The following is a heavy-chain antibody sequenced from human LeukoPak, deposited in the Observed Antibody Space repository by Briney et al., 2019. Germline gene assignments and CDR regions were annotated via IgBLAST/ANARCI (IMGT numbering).Heavy chain of an antibody. D-gene: IGHD1-20*01. CDR1: GFTFSSYW. V-gene: IGHV3-74*01. CDR3: ARDITGTTKYYYYYGMDV. J-gene: IGHJ6*02. CDR2: INSDGSST. Sequence: PGGSLRLSCAASGFTFSSYWMHWVRQAPGKGLVWVSRINSDGSSTSYADSVKGRFTISRDNAKNTLYLQMNSLRAEDTAVYYCARDITGTTKYYYYYGMDVWGQGTTVTVSS.